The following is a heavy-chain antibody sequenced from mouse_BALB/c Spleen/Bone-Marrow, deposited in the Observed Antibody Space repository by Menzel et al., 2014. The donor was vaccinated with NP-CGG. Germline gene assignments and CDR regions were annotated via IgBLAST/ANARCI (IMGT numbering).Heavy chain of an antibody. V-gene: IGHV1-7*01. Sequence: VKLMESGAELAKPGASVKMSCKASGYTFTSYWMHWVKQRPGQGLEWIGYINPSTGYTEYNQKFKDKATLTADKSSSTAYMQLSSLTSEDSAVYYCARSRTETYFDYWGQGTTLTVSS. CDR3: ARSRTETYFDY. CDR1: GYTFTSYW. D-gene: IGHD4-1*01. CDR2: INPSTGYT. J-gene: IGHJ2*01.